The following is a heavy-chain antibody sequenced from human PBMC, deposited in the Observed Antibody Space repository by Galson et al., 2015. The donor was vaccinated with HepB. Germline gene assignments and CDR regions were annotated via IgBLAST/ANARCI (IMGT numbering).Heavy chain of an antibody. CDR2: IWYDGSNK. D-gene: IGHD4-17*01. V-gene: IGHV3-33*01. Sequence: SLRLSCAASGFTFSSYGMHWVRQAPGKGLEWVAVIWYDGSNKYYADSVKGRFTISRDNSKNTLYLQMNSLRAEDTAVYYCASLLHDYGDYGADYWGQGTLVTVSS. CDR3: ASLLHDYGDYGADY. J-gene: IGHJ4*02. CDR1: GFTFSSYG.